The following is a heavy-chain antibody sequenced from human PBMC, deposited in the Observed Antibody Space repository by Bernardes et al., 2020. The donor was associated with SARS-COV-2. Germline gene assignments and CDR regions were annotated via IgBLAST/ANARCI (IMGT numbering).Heavy chain of an antibody. J-gene: IGHJ2*01. CDR2: INDSGST. CDR3: ARGSAAVVSHFMLLFANWYFDL. CDR1: SGSFSGYY. V-gene: IGHV4-34*01. D-gene: IGHD2-15*01. Sequence: SETLILTCAVYSGSFSGYYWSWIRQTPGKGLEWIGEINDSGSTKYNPALKSRVTISVDPSKNQFSLKLNSVTAADTAVYYCARGSAAVVSHFMLLFANWYFDLWGRGTLVTVSS.